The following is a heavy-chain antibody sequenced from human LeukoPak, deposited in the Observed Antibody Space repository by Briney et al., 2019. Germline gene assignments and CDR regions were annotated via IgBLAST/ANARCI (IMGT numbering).Heavy chain of an antibody. J-gene: IGHJ4*02. CDR3: ARYFEVAGRWYLDY. V-gene: IGHV4-4*08. D-gene: IGHD2-15*01. Sequence: PSETLSLTCTVSGGSINNHYWSWIRQPPGGGLEWIGFIYAAGRTDYNPSFTSRATVSVDMSRYQFSLDLTSVTAADTAMYYCARYFEVAGRWYLDYWGQGTLVTVSS. CDR1: GGSINNHY. CDR2: IYAAGRT.